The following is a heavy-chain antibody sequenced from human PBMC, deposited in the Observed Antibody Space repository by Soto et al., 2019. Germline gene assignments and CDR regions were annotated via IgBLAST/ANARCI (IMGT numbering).Heavy chain of an antibody. D-gene: IGHD3-3*01. CDR2: IYHSGST. CDR1: GGSISSSNW. V-gene: IGHV4-4*02. Sequence: AVPGGSISSSNWWSWVRQPPGKGLEWIGEIYHSGSTNYNPSLKSRVTISVDKSKNQFSLKLSSVTAADTAVYYCARGGITIFGVVRSYNWFDPWGQGTLVTVSS. J-gene: IGHJ5*02. CDR3: ARGGITIFGVVRSYNWFDP.